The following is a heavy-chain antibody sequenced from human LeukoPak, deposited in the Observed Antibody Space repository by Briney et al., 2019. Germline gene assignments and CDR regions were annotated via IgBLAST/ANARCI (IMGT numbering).Heavy chain of an antibody. CDR1: GGAFSNYF. J-gene: IGHJ4*02. D-gene: IGHD2-2*01. V-gene: IGHV4-34*01. CDR3: ARGQYCSTTTCYSARRYFDF. Sequence: SETLSLTCAVSGGAFSNYFRTWIRQPPGKGLEWIAEINDSGSTNSTSSLRSRVAISLDTSKNQFSLRLTSVTAADTAVYYCARGQYCSTTTCYSARRYFDFWGQGTLVTVSS. CDR2: INDSGST.